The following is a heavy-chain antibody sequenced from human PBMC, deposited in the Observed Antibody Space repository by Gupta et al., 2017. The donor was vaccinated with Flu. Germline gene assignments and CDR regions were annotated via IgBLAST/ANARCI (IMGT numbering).Heavy chain of an antibody. D-gene: IGHD3-16*02. CDR2: IRRSFSYI. CDR3: ARDRSSDDAFDL. J-gene: IGHJ3*01. V-gene: IGHV3-21*01. Sequence: VRQAPGKGLEWVSPIRRSFSYIDYADSVKGRFTISRDNARNSLYLQMNSVRAEDTGIYYCARDRSSDDAFDLWGQGTMVTVSS.